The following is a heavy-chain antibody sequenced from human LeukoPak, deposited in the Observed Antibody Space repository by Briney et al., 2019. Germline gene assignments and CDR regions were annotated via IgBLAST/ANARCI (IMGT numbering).Heavy chain of an antibody. CDR1: GGTFSSYT. D-gene: IGHD5-12*01. V-gene: IGHV1-69*02. Sequence: ASVKVSCKASGGTFSSYTTSWVRQAPGQGLEWMGRIIPILGIANYAQKFQGRVTITADKSTSTAYMELSSLRSEDTAVYYCARSLYSGYDYYFDYWGQGTLVTVSS. J-gene: IGHJ4*02. CDR3: ARSLYSGYDYYFDY. CDR2: IIPILGIA.